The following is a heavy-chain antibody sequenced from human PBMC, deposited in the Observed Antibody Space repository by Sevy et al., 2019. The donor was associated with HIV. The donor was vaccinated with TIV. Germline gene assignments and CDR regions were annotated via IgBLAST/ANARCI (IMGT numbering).Heavy chain of an antibody. CDR1: GFTFSSHS. Sequence: GGSLRLSCAASGFTFSSHSMHWVRQAPGKGLEWVATISFDGSNRHYADSVKGRFTISRDNSKNSGYLQMNSLRAEDTARYYCAFERLYSNVAEYFQNWGQGTLVTVSS. V-gene: IGHV3-30-3*01. J-gene: IGHJ1*01. CDR2: ISFDGSNR. D-gene: IGHD5-12*01. CDR3: AFERLYSNVAEYFQN.